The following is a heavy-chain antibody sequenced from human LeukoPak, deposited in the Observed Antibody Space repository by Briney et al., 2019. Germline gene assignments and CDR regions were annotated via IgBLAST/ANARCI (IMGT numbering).Heavy chain of an antibody. CDR3: ARLLGGDPYYMDV. CDR1: GGSISTYY. J-gene: IGHJ6*03. CDR2: LYYSGTT. V-gene: IGHV4-59*01. D-gene: IGHD3-3*01. Sequence: SETLSLTCTVSGGSISTYYWTWIRQTPGKGLEWIGYLYYSGTTDYNPSLKSRVTISGDTSKNQFSLKLTSVTAADTAVYYCARLLGGDPYYMDVWGEGTTVTVSS.